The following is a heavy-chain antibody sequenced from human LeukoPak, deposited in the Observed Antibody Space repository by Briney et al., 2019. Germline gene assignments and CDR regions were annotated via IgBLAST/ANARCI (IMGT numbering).Heavy chain of an antibody. J-gene: IGHJ4*02. CDR3: AKATITMVRGVISDLYYFDY. D-gene: IGHD3-10*01. CDR1: GFTFSSYA. V-gene: IGHV3-23*01. Sequence: PGGSLRLSSAASGFTFSSYAMCWGPQAPGEGLEGVSAISGSGGSTYYADSVKGRFTNSRDNSKNTLYLQMNSLRAEDTAVYYCAKATITMVRGVISDLYYFDYWGQGTLVTVSS. CDR2: ISGSGGST.